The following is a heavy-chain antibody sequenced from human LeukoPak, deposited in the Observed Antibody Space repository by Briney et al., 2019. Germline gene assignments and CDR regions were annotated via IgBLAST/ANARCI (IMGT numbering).Heavy chain of an antibody. CDR2: IRYDGSNK. CDR1: GFTFSSYG. J-gene: IGHJ4*02. V-gene: IGHV3-30*02. CDR3: AKEFIGYSSSWYHGY. Sequence: GGSLRLSCAASGFTFSSYGMHWVRQAPGKGLEWVAFIRYDGSNKYYADSVKGRFTISRDNSKNTLYLQMNSLRAEDTAVYYCAKEFIGYSSSWYHGYWGQGTLVTVSS. D-gene: IGHD6-13*01.